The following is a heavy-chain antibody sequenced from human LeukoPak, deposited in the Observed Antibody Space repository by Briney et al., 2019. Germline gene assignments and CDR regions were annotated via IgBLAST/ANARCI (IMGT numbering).Heavy chain of an antibody. J-gene: IGHJ4*02. Sequence: PGGSLRLSCAASGFTFSYYDIHWVRQAPGKGLEWVALISSDGTRKIYADSVRGRFTISRDNPKNTVYVQVNSVRTEDTVVYYCARFWRYCSGDSCYVEPTDYGGQGTLVTVSS. D-gene: IGHD2-15*01. CDR1: GFTFSYYD. CDR2: ISSDGTRK. V-gene: IGHV3-30*03. CDR3: ARFWRYCSGDSCYVEPTDY.